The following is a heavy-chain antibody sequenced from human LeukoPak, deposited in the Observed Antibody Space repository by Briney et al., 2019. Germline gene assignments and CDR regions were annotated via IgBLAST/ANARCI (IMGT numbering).Heavy chain of an antibody. CDR1: GFTFSSYG. Sequence: GRSLRLSCAASGFTFSSYGMHWVRQAPGKGPEWVAVISYDGSNKYYADSVKGRFTISRDNSKNTLYLQMNSLRAEDTAVYYCAKGDYYDSSGFYSQDPFDYWGQGTLVTVSS. J-gene: IGHJ4*02. V-gene: IGHV3-30*18. CDR3: AKGDYYDSSGFYSQDPFDY. CDR2: ISYDGSNK. D-gene: IGHD3-22*01.